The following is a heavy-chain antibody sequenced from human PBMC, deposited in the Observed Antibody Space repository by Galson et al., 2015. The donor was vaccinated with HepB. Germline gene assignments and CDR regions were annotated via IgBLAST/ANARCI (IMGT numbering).Heavy chain of an antibody. J-gene: IGHJ4*02. CDR1: GFTFDDYG. CDR3: ARGIVGASSDDY. D-gene: IGHD1-26*01. Sequence: SLRLSCAASGFTFDDYGMSWVRQAPGKGLEWVSGINWNGGSTGYADSVKGRFTISRDNAKNSLYLQMNSLRAEDTALYYCARGIVGASSDDYWGQGTLVTVSS. CDR2: INWNGGST. V-gene: IGHV3-20*04.